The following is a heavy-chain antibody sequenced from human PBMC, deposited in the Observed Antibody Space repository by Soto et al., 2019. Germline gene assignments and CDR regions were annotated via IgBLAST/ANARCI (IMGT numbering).Heavy chain of an antibody. J-gene: IGHJ4*02. Sequence: QVQLVQSGAEVKKPGASVKVSCKASGYTFTSYDINWVRQATGQGLEWMGWMNPNSGNTGYAQKFQGRVRIPRNTSIGPAYMELSSLRSEDKAVYYCTRVGTHYGSPHNWCQGTLVTVSS. D-gene: IGHD3-10*01. V-gene: IGHV1-8*01. CDR1: GYTFTSYD. CDR3: TRVGTHYGSPHN. CDR2: MNPNSGNT.